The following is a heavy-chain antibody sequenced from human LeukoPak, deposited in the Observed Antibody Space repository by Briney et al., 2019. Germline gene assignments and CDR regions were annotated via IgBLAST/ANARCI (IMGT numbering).Heavy chain of an antibody. V-gene: IGHV4-39*02. CDR1: GGSISSSSYY. Sequence: SSETLSLTCTVSGGSISSSSYYWGWIRQPPGKWLEWIGSIYYSGSTYYNPSLKSRVTISVDTSKNQFSPKLSSVTAADTAVYYCAREYQQQNNTWFDPWGQGTLVTVSS. J-gene: IGHJ5*02. CDR2: IYYSGST. CDR3: AREYQQQNNTWFDP. D-gene: IGHD2-2*01.